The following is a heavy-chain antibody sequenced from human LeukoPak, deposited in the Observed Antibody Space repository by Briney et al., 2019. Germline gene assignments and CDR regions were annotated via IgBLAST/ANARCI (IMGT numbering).Heavy chain of an antibody. Sequence: SETLSLTCAVYGGSFSGYYWSWIRQPPGKGLEWIGEIDHSGSTNYNPSLKSRVTISVDTSKNQFSLKLSSVTAADTAVYYCARGSDIVVVVAATEQNWFDPWGQGTLVIVSS. J-gene: IGHJ5*02. V-gene: IGHV4-34*01. CDR1: GGSFSGYY. CDR2: IDHSGST. CDR3: ARGSDIVVVVAATEQNWFDP. D-gene: IGHD2-15*01.